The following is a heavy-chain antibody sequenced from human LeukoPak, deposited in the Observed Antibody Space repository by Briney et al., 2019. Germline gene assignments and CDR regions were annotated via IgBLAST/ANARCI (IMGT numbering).Heavy chain of an antibody. CDR1: GGSISSYY. V-gene: IGHV4-59*01. CDR3: ARVPHRAPSGMDV. J-gene: IGHJ6*02. Sequence: SETLSLTCTVSGGSISSYYWSWIRQPPGKGPEWIGYIYYSGSTNYNPSLKSRVTISVDTSKNQFSLKLSSVTAADTAVYYCARVPHRAPSGMDVWGQGTTVTVSS. CDR2: IYYSGST.